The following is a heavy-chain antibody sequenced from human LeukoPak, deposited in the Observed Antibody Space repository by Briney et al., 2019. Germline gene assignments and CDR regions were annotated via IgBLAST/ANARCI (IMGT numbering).Heavy chain of an antibody. D-gene: IGHD3-10*01. CDR2: IDHSGST. CDR1: GYSISSGYY. Sequence: SETLSLTCTVSGYSISSGYYWGWIRQPPGKGLEWTGSIDHSGSTYYNPSLKSRVTISVDTSKNQFSLILSSVTAADTAVYFCARARLSIVRGITNFDYWGQGTVVTVSS. V-gene: IGHV4-38-2*02. J-gene: IGHJ4*02. CDR3: ARARLSIVRGITNFDY.